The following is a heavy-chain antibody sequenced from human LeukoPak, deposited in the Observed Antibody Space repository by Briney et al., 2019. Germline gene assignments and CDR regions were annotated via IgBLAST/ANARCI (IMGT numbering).Heavy chain of an antibody. V-gene: IGHV3-66*03. CDR3: ARPDDSESFYRANHY. J-gene: IGHJ4*02. Sequence: VESGGGLIQPGGSLRLSCAASGFTVSSNYMSWVRQAPGKGLEWVSVIYSGGSTYYADSVKGRLTISRDNSNNTLSLQMNGLRVEDTAVYYCARPDDSESFYRANHYWGRGTLVTVS. D-gene: IGHD3-10*01. CDR1: GFTVSSNY. CDR2: IYSGGST.